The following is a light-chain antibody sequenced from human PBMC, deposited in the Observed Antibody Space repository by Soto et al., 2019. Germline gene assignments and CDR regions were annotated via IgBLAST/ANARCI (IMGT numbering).Light chain of an antibody. CDR1: SSDVGGYNY. J-gene: IGLJ1*01. CDR3: SSYTSSSTHYV. Sequence: QSAXTQPASVSGSPGQSITISCTGTSSDVGGYNYVSWYQQHPGKAPKLMIYDVSNRPSGVSNRFSGSKSGNTASLTISGLQAEDEADYYCSSYTSSSTHYVFGTGTKVTVL. V-gene: IGLV2-14*01. CDR2: DVS.